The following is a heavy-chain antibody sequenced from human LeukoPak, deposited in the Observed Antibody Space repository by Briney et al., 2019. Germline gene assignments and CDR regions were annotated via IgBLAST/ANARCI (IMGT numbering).Heavy chain of an antibody. V-gene: IGHV1-2*02. J-gene: IGHJ4*02. CDR1: GYTFTGYY. CDR2: INPNSGGS. D-gene: IGHD6-6*01. CDR3: ASGSSITARSEIYYSDY. Sequence: ASVKVSCKASGYTFTGYYMHWVRQAPGQGLEWMGWINPNSGGSSYAQKFQGRVIMTRDTSITTAYMELSRLRSDDTAVYYCASGSSITARSEIYYSDYWGQGTLVTVSS.